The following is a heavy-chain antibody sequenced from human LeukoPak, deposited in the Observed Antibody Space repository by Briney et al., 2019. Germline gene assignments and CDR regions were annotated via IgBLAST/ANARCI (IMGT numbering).Heavy chain of an antibody. V-gene: IGHV4-4*07. CDR2: IYSTGNT. CDR3: ARRLARRGYGDYCDY. CDR1: GGSISNSY. J-gene: IGHJ4*02. Sequence: SETLSLTCTVSGGSISNSYWSWIRQPAGKGLEWIGRIYSTGNTKYTPSLKSRVTMSVDTSRNQFSLKLSSVTAADTAVYYCARRLARRGYGDYCDYWGQGTLVTVSS. D-gene: IGHD4-17*01.